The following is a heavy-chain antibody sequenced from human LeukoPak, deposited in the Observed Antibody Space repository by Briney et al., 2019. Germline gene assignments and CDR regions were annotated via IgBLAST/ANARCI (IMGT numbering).Heavy chain of an antibody. V-gene: IGHV3-7*05. CDR1: GFTFSSYW. CDR2: IKQDGSEK. Sequence: GGSLRLSCAASGFTFSSYWMSWVRQAPGKGLEWVANIKQDGSEKYYVDSVKGRFTISRDNAKNSLYLQMNSLRAEDTALYYCARDLRVVITGSFDSWGQGTLVTVSS. J-gene: IGHJ4*02. CDR3: ARDLRVVITGSFDS. D-gene: IGHD3-22*01.